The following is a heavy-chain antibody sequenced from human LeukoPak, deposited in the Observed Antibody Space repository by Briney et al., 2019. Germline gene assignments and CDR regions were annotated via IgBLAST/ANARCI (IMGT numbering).Heavy chain of an antibody. V-gene: IGHV3-30*02. D-gene: IGHD6-13*01. CDR2: IRYDGSNK. CDR3: AKDWQQLALILDY. Sequence: PGGSLRLSCAASGFTFSSYGMHWVRQAPGKGLEWVAFIRYDGSNKYYADSVKGRFTISRDNSKNTLYLQMNSLRAEDTAVYYCAKDWQQLALILDYWGQGTLVTVSS. CDR1: GFTFSSYG. J-gene: IGHJ4*02.